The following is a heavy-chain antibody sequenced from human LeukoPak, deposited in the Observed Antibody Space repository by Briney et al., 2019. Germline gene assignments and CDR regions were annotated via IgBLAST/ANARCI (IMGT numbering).Heavy chain of an antibody. CDR2: INPNSGGT. CDR1: GYTFTGYY. CDR3: ARDGDSSGYLLFDY. D-gene: IGHD3-22*01. Sequence: ASVKVSCKASGYTFTGYYMHWVRQAPGQGLEWMEWINPNSGGTNYAQKFQGWVTMTRDTSISTAYMELSRLRSDDTAVYYCARDGDSSGYLLFDYWGQGTLVTVSS. V-gene: IGHV1-2*04. J-gene: IGHJ4*02.